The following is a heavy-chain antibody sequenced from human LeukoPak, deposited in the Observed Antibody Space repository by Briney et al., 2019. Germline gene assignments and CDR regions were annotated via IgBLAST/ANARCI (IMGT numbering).Heavy chain of an antibody. V-gene: IGHV1-18*01. CDR1: GYTFTSYD. D-gene: IGHD6-19*01. CDR3: VRSYSSGWYEGFCFDY. CDR2: ISAYNGNT. J-gene: IGHJ4*02. Sequence: GASVKVSCKASGYTFTSYDINWVRQAPGQGLEWMGWISAYNGNTNYAQKLQGRVTMTIDTSTSTAYMELRSLRSDDTAVYYCVRSYSSGWYEGFCFDYWGQGTLVTVSS.